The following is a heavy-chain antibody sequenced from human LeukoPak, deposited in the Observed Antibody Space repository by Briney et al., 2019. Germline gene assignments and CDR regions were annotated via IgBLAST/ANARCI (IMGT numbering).Heavy chain of an antibody. J-gene: IGHJ4*02. V-gene: IGHV3-30-3*01. Sequence: GGSLRLSCAASGFTFSSYAMHWVRQARGKGREWVVVISYDGSNKYYADSVKGRFTISRENSKNTLYLQMNSLRAEDTAVYYCARANRLRASRDYWGQGTLVTVSS. CDR2: ISYDGSNK. D-gene: IGHD4-17*01. CDR1: GFTFSSYA. CDR3: ARANRLRASRDY.